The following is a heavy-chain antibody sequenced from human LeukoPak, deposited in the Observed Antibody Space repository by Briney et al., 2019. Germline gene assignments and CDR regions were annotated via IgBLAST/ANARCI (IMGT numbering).Heavy chain of an antibody. CDR3: ARDSPYLGYDYVWGSYRYPPYLDY. D-gene: IGHD3-16*02. Sequence: GESLTLSCAASGFTFNGYCMSWGRQVPGKGLEWMWGINWNGGITDYADSVKGRFTMCRDNAKNSMYLQMYSLSSYDAAVYYCARDSPYLGYDYVWGSYRYPPYLDYWGQGTLVTVSS. CDR1: GFTFNGYC. V-gene: IGHV3-20*04. CDR2: INWNGGIT. J-gene: IGHJ4*02.